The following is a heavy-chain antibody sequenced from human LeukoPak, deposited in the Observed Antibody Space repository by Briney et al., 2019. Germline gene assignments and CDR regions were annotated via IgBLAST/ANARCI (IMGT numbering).Heavy chain of an antibody. CDR2: ISGSGGST. CDR3: AKVPAYDILTGYFDY. J-gene: IGHJ4*02. V-gene: IGHV3-23*01. D-gene: IGHD3-9*01. Sequence: GGSLRLSCAASGFTFSSYAMSWVRQAPGKGLEWVSGISGSGGSTYYADSVKGRFTISRDNSKNTLYLQMNSLRAEDTAVYYCAKVPAYDILTGYFDYWGQGTLVTVSS. CDR1: GFTFSSYA.